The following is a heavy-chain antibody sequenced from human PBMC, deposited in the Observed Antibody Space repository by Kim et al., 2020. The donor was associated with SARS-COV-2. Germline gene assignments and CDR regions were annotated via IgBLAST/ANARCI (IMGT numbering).Heavy chain of an antibody. V-gene: IGHV1-69*04. D-gene: IGHD4-17*01. J-gene: IGHJ4*02. CDR3: AREGVDYGDYLYYFDY. Sequence: KFQGRVTITADKSTSTAYMELSSLRSEDTAVYYCAREGVDYGDYLYYFDYWGQGTLVTVSS.